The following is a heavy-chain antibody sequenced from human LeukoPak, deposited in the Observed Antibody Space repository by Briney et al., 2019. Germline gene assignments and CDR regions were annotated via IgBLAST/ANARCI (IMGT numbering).Heavy chain of an antibody. D-gene: IGHD6-6*01. J-gene: IGHJ4*02. Sequence: AASVKVSCKASGGTFSSYAISWLRQAPGQGLEWMGRIIPIFGTANYAQKFQGRVTITTDESTSTAYMELSSLRSEDTAVYYCARDISSSSPLDYWGQGTLVTVSS. V-gene: IGHV1-69*05. CDR3: ARDISSSSPLDY. CDR2: IIPIFGTA. CDR1: GGTFSSYA.